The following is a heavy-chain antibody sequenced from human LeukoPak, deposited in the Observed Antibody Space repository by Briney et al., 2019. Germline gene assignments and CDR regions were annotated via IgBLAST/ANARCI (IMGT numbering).Heavy chain of an antibody. CDR2: IKQDGSDK. J-gene: IGHJ4*02. Sequence: GGSLRLSCAASGFTFSSYWMSWVRQAPGKGLEWVANIKQDGSDKYYVDSVKGRFTISRDNAENSLYLQMNSLRAEDTAVYYCARILGYGGYDSPFDYWGQGTLVIVSS. V-gene: IGHV3-7*01. D-gene: IGHD5-12*01. CDR3: ARILGYGGYDSPFDY. CDR1: GFTFSSYW.